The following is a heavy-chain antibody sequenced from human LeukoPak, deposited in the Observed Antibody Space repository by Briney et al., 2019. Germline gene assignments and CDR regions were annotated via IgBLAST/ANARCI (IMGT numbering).Heavy chain of an antibody. Sequence: PSETLSLTCTVSGGSIRSGDNYWSWIRQPPGKGLEWIGYIYYSGSTYYNPSLRSRVTISVDTSKNQFSLKLSSMSAADTAVYYCARGDLYSSSWYNWGQGTLVTVSS. CDR3: ARGDLYSSSWYN. V-gene: IGHV4-30-4*08. CDR2: IYYSGST. CDR1: GGSIRSGDNY. D-gene: IGHD6-13*01. J-gene: IGHJ4*02.